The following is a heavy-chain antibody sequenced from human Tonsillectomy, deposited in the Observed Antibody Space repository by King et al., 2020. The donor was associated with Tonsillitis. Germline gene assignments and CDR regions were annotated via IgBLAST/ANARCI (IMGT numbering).Heavy chain of an antibody. V-gene: IGHV3-9*01. CDR1: VFTFDDYA. D-gene: IGHD3-22*01. J-gene: IGHJ4*02. Sequence: VQLVESGGGLVQPGRSLRLSCAASVFTFDDYAMHWVRQAPGKGLEWVSGISWNSGSIGYADSVKGRFTISRDNAKNSLYLQMNSLRAEDTALYYCAKGLDSSGYYYYFDYWGQGTLVTVSS. CDR3: AKGLDSSGYYYYFDY. CDR2: ISWNSGSI.